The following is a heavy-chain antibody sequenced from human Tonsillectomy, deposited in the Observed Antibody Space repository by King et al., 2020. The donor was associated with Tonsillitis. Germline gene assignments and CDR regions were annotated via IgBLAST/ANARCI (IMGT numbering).Heavy chain of an antibody. V-gene: IGHV1-2*02. J-gene: IGHJ3*02. Sequence: VQLVESGAEVKKPGASVKVSCKASGYTLTDYYMHWVRQAPGQGLEWMGWINAKSGGTNYAQKFQGRVTMTRDTSISTASMELSRVRSDDTAVYYCARDPSRGAATADDAFDIWGQGTMVTVS. CDR1: GYTLTDYY. D-gene: IGHD6-13*01. CDR2: INAKSGGT. CDR3: ARDPSRGAATADDAFDI.